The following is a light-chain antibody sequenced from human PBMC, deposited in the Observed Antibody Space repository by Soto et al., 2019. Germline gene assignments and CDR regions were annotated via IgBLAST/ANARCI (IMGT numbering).Light chain of an antibody. CDR2: DNI. J-gene: IGLJ3*02. CDR1: SSNIGNNA. Sequence: VLTQPPSASGTPGQRVTISCSGSSSNIGNNAVNWYQQFPGTAPKLLIYDNIQRPSGVPDRFSGSKSGTSASLAISGLQSEDEADYYCAAWGDNLNGWVFGGGTKVTVL. CDR3: AAWGDNLNGWV. V-gene: IGLV1-44*01.